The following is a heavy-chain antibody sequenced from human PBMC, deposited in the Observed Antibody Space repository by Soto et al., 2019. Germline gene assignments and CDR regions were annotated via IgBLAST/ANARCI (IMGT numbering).Heavy chain of an antibody. Sequence: QVQLVQSGAEVKKPGSSVKVSCEASRGSFNSFAVSWVRQSPGQGLEWMGGTIPIVGSTKYAQKFQGRVTITADEPAPTAYLGLRNLGSDDTAVYYWARGPDSSGWYLFDFWGQGTLVTVSS. CDR2: TIPIVGST. CDR1: RGSFNSFA. CDR3: ARGPDSSGWYLFDF. D-gene: IGHD3-22*01. V-gene: IGHV1-69*01. J-gene: IGHJ4*02.